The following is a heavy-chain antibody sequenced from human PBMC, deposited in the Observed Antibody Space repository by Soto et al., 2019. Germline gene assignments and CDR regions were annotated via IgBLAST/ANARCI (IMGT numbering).Heavy chain of an antibody. CDR3: ASIPKDYDFWSGYYQPAYYYYYGMDV. V-gene: IGHV1-69*06. Sequence: SVKVSCKASGGTFSGYAISWVRQAPGQGLEWMGGIIPIFGTANYAQKFQGRVTITADKSTSTAYMELSSLRSEDTAVYYCASIPKDYDFWSGYYQPAYYYYYGMDVWGQGTTVTVSS. D-gene: IGHD3-3*01. J-gene: IGHJ6*02. CDR2: IIPIFGTA. CDR1: GGTFSGYA.